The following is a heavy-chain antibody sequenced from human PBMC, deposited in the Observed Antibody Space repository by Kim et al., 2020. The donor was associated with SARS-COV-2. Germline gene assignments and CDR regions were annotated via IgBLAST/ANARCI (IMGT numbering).Heavy chain of an antibody. CDR1: GFTFSSYS. Sequence: GGSLRLSCAASGFTFSSYSMNWVRQAPGKGLEWVSSISSSSSYIYYADSVKGRFTISRDNAKNSLYLQMNSLRAEDTAVYYCARISGPGTGWFDYWGQGTLVTVSS. V-gene: IGHV3-21*01. CDR2: ISSSSSYI. J-gene: IGHJ4*02. D-gene: IGHD1-7*01. CDR3: ARISGPGTGWFDY.